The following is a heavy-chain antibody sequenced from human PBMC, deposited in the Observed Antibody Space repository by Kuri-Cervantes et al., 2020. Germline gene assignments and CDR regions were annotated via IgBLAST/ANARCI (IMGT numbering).Heavy chain of an antibody. V-gene: IGHV3-7*01. CDR2: IKQDGSEK. CDR1: GFTFSSYW. D-gene: IGHD4-17*01. CDR3: ARALDYGDYSTENDAFDI. J-gene: IGHJ3*02. Sequence: GGSLKISCAASGFTFSSYWMSWVRQAPGKGLEWVANIKQDGSEKYYVDSVKGRFTISRDNAKNTLYLQMNSLRAEDTAVYYCARALDYGDYSTENDAFDIWGQGTMVTVSS.